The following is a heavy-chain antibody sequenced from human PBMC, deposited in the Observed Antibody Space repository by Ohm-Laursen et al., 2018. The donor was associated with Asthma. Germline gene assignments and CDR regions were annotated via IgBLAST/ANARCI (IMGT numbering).Heavy chain of an antibody. Sequence: GTLSLTCTVSGGSISSYYWSWIRQPPGKGLEWIGYIYHSGSTYYNPSLKSRVTISVDRSKNQFSLKLSSVTAADTAVYYCARDLMPSNGIDPWGQGTLVTVSS. CDR2: IYHSGST. CDR1: GGSISSYY. J-gene: IGHJ5*02. D-gene: IGHD1-26*01. V-gene: IGHV4-59*12. CDR3: ARDLMPSNGIDP.